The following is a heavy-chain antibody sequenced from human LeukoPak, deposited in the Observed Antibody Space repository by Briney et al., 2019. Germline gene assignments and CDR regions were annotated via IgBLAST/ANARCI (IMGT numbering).Heavy chain of an antibody. J-gene: IGHJ3*02. V-gene: IGHV1-2*02. CDR3: ARESAFDI. CDR2: INPNGGGT. Sequence: ASVTVSCKASGYTFTSYGISWVRQAPGQGLEWMGWINPNGGGTVYAQKFQGRVFMTRDTSINTAYMELRRLRSDDTAGYYCARESAFDIWGQGTMVTVSS. CDR1: GYTFTSYG.